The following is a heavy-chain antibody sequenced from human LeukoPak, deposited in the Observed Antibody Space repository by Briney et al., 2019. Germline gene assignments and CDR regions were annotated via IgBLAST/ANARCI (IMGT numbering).Heavy chain of an antibody. CDR1: GGSISTYY. Sequence: SETLSLTCTVSGGSISTYYWSWIRQPPGKGLEWIGYIYYTGSTSYNPSLKSRVTISVDTSKNQFSLKLSSVTAADTAVYYCARVVRRQGVDYWGQGTLVTVSS. CDR2: IYYTGST. D-gene: IGHD6-6*01. CDR3: ARVVRRQGVDY. J-gene: IGHJ4*02. V-gene: IGHV4-59*12.